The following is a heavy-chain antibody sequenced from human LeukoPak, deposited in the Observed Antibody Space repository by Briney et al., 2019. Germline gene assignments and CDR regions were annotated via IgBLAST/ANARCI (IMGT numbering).Heavy chain of an antibody. CDR1: GGTFSSYA. J-gene: IGHJ4*02. CDR2: IIPIFGTA. CDR3: ASLQYSGPDY. Sequence: ASVKVSCKASGGTFSSYAISWVRQAPGQGLEWMGGIIPIFGTANYAQKFQGRVTITTDESTSTAYMELSSLRSEDTAVYYCASLQYSGPDYWGQGTLVTVSS. D-gene: IGHD1-26*01. V-gene: IGHV1-69*05.